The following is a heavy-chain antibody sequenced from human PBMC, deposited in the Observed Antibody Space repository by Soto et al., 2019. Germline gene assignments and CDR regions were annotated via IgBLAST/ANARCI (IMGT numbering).Heavy chain of an antibody. D-gene: IGHD2-2*01. Sequence: ASVKVSCKASGYTFTSYGISWVRQAPGQGLEWMGWISAYNGNTNYAQKLQGRVTMTTDTSTSTAYMELRSLRSGDTAVYYCARDGDCSSTSCYYAFDIWGQGTMVTVSS. CDR3: ARDGDCSSTSCYYAFDI. CDR1: GYTFTSYG. V-gene: IGHV1-18*01. CDR2: ISAYNGNT. J-gene: IGHJ3*02.